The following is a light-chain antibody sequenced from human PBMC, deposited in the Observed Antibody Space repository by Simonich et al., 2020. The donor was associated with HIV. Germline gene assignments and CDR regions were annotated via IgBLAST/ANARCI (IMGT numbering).Light chain of an antibody. CDR1: QSVSSN. CDR2: GAS. CDR3: QQYNNWPPLT. J-gene: IGKJ4*01. Sequence: EIVMTQSPATLSVSPGERAPLSCRASQSVSSNLAWYQQKPGQAPRLLIYGASTRATGIPARFSGSGSGTEFTLTINSLQSGDFAVYYCQQYNNWPPLTFGGGTKVEIK. V-gene: IGKV3-15*01.